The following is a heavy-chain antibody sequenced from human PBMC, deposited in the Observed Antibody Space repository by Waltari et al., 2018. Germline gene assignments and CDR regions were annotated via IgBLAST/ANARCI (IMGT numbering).Heavy chain of an antibody. CDR3: AKDHIVVVPAAKRYYYYYMYV. J-gene: IGHJ6*03. V-gene: IGHV3-23*03. CDR2: IYSGGST. Sequence: EVQLLESGGGLVQPGGSLRLSCAASGVTFSSYDMSWVRQATGKGLDWVSVIYSGGSTYYADSVQGRFTISRDNSQNTLYLHMNILRAEDTAVYYCAKDHIVVVPAAKRYYYYYMYVWGKGTTVTVSS. D-gene: IGHD2-2*01. CDR1: GVTFSSYD.